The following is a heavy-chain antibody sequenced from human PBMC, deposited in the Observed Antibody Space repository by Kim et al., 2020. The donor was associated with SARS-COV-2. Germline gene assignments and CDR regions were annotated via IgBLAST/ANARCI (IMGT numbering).Heavy chain of an antibody. J-gene: IGHJ4*02. V-gene: IGHV3-30*18. CDR1: GFTFSSYG. Sequence: GGSLRLSCAASGFTFSSYGMHWVRQAPGKGLEWVAVISYDGSNKYYADSVKGRFTISRDNSKNTLYLQMNSLRAEDTAVYYCAKERWIQLWLFDYWGQGTLVTVSS. CDR2: ISYDGSNK. D-gene: IGHD5-18*01. CDR3: AKERWIQLWLFDY.